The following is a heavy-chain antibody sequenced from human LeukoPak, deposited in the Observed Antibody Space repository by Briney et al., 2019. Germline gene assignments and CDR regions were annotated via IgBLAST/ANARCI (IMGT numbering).Heavy chain of an antibody. J-gene: IGHJ4*02. CDR2: INPNSGGT. Sequence: ASVKVSCKASGYTFTGYYMHWVRQAPGQGLEWMGWINPNSGGTNHAQKFQGRVTMTRDTSISTAYMELSRLRSDDTAVYYCARASSDDTAMATPFAYWGQGTLVTVSS. CDR3: ARASSDDTAMATPFAY. D-gene: IGHD5-18*01. CDR1: GYTFTGYY. V-gene: IGHV1-2*02.